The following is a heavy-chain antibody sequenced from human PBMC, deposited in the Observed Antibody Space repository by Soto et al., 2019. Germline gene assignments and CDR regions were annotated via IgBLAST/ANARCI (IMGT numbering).Heavy chain of an antibody. CDR1: GYTFTSYD. CDR3: ARDRYCSGGSCYPTGDY. J-gene: IGHJ4*02. Sequence: GASVKVSCKVSGYTFTSYDINWVRQATGQGLEWMGWMNPNSGNTGYAQKFQGRVTMTRNTSISTAYMELSSLRSEDTAVYYCARDRYCSGGSCYPTGDYWGQGTLVTVSS. V-gene: IGHV1-8*01. CDR2: MNPNSGNT. D-gene: IGHD2-15*01.